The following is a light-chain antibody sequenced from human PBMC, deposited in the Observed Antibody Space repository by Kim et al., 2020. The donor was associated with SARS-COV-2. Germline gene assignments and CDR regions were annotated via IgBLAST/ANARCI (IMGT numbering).Light chain of an antibody. CDR2: DVT. J-gene: IGLJ2*01. CDR3: CSYAGNNALL. V-gene: IGLV2-11*01. Sequence: QSALTQPRSVSGSPGQSVTISCIGTRGDVGSYKYVSWYQQHPGKAPKLMIFDVTQRPSGVPDRFSGSKSGSTASLTISGLQAEDEADYYCCSYAGNNALLFGGGTQLTVL. CDR1: RGDVGSYKY.